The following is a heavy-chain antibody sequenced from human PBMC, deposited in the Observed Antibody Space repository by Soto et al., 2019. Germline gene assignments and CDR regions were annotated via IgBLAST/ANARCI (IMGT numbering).Heavy chain of an antibody. D-gene: IGHD3-9*01. CDR3: AGDARYSNYGMDV. V-gene: IGHV4-59*01. J-gene: IGHJ6*02. Sequence: QVQLQESGPGLVKPSETLSLTCTVSGGSISSYYWSWIRQPPGKGLEWIGYIYYSGSTNYNPSLKSRVTISVDTSKNQFSLKLSSVTAADTAVYYCAGDARYSNYGMDVWGQGTTVTVSS. CDR2: IYYSGST. CDR1: GGSISSYY.